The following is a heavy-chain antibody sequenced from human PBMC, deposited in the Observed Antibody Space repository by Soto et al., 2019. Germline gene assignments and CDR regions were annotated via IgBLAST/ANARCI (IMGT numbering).Heavy chain of an antibody. CDR3: ARARYCSSTSCSNNWFDP. V-gene: IGHV4-31*03. J-gene: IGHJ5*02. CDR2: IYYSGST. Sequence: PSETLSLTCTVSGGSISSGGYYWSWIRQHPGKGLEWIGYIYYSGSTYYNPSLKSRVTISVDTSKNQFSLKLSSVTAADTAVYYCARARYCSSTSCSNNWFDPWGQGTLVTVS. CDR1: GGSISSGGYY. D-gene: IGHD2-2*01.